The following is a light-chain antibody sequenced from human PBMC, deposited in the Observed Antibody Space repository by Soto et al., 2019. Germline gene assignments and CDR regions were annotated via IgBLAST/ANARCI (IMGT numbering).Light chain of an antibody. CDR2: DVS. V-gene: IGKV3-11*02. J-gene: IGKJ4*01. Sequence: EIVLTQSPATLSLSPGVRATLCCRASQSVSSYLAWYQQRPGQAPRLLIYDVSTRATGVPARFSGTGSERDFSLTIGRLESEGFAVYYCEYYGTSITFGGGTKVDIK. CDR1: QSVSSY. CDR3: EYYGTSIT.